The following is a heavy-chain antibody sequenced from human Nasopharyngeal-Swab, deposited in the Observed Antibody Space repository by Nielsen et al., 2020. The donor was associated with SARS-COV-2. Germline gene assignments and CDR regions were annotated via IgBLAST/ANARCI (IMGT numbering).Heavy chain of an antibody. Sequence: SETLSLTCTVSGGSISSYYWSWIRQPPGKGLEWIGYIYYSGNTNYNPSLKSRVTISVDTSKNQFSLKLSSVTAADTAVYYCARHANYDYVWGSYRPHDAFDIWGQGTMVTVSS. CDR3: ARHANYDYVWGSYRPHDAFDI. CDR2: IYYSGNT. D-gene: IGHD3-16*02. CDR1: GGSISSYY. V-gene: IGHV4-59*08. J-gene: IGHJ3*02.